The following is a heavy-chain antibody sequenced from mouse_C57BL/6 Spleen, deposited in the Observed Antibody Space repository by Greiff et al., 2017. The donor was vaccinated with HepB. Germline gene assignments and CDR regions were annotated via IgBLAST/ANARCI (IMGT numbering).Heavy chain of an antibody. D-gene: IGHD1-1*01. Sequence: EVQVVESGGGLVKPGGSLKLSCAASGFTFSDYGMHWVRQAPEKGLEWVAYISSGSSTIYYADTVKGRFTISRDNAKNTLFLQMTSLRSEDTAMYYCALYGSSYDWYFDVWGTGTTVTVSS. V-gene: IGHV5-17*01. J-gene: IGHJ1*03. CDR1: GFTFSDYG. CDR3: ALYGSSYDWYFDV. CDR2: ISSGSSTI.